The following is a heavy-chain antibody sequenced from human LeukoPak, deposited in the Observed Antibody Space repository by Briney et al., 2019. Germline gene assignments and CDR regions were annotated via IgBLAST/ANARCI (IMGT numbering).Heavy chain of an antibody. CDR1: GFTFSSYA. Sequence: GGSLRLSCAASGFTFSSYAMSWVHQAPGKGLEWVSAISGSGGSTYYADSVKGRFTISRDNSKNTLYLQMNSLRAEDTAVYYCAKGGYFGWLNFDYWGQGTLVTVSS. CDR2: ISGSGGST. J-gene: IGHJ4*02. V-gene: IGHV3-23*01. D-gene: IGHD3-9*01. CDR3: AKGGYFGWLNFDY.